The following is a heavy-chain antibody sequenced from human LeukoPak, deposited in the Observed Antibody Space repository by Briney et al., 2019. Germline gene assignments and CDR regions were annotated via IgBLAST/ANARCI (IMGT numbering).Heavy chain of an antibody. D-gene: IGHD4-17*01. CDR1: GFTFTCCW. Sequence: GGSLRLSCAASGFTFTCCWMSWVRQAPGKGLEWVASIKQDGREKFYADSVKGRFTISRDNAKNSLYLQMNSLRAEDTAVYYCAKGLYGENFDYWGQGTLVTVSS. J-gene: IGHJ4*02. CDR3: AKGLYGENFDY. CDR2: IKQDGREK. V-gene: IGHV3-7*01.